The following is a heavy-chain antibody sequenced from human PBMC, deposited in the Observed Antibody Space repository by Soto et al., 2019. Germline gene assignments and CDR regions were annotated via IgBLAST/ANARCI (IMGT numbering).Heavy chain of an antibody. CDR3: ARGVTAYAMDA. CDR2: IYPGDSDT. Sequence: RGGSVKISCNGSGYRFNYYWIAWVRQMPGKGPEWMGIIYPGDSDTTYSPSLEGQVTISADKSISTAYLQWSSLKASDTAMYYCARGVTAYAMDAWGQGTMVTVSS. CDR1: GYRFNYYW. D-gene: IGHD2-8*01. J-gene: IGHJ6*02. V-gene: IGHV5-51*01.